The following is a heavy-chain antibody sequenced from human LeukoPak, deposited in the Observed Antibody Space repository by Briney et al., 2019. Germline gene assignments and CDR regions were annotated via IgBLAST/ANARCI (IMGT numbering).Heavy chain of an antibody. CDR2: INPSGGST. J-gene: IGHJ5*01. CDR1: GYTFTSYY. CDR3: ARGLSRCSSGNCYEPNWLDS. V-gene: IGHV1-46*01. Sequence: ASVKVSCKASGYTFTSYYMHWVRQAPGQGLEWMGIINPSGGSTSYAQKFQGRVTMARSTSVSTAYMELSSLTSEDTAVYYCARGLSRCSSGNCYEPNWLDSWGQGTLVTVSS. D-gene: IGHD2-2*01.